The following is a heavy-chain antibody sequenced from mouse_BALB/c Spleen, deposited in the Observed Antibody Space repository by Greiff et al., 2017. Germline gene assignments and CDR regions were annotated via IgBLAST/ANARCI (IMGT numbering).Heavy chain of an antibody. CDR1: GYSITSGYY. J-gene: IGHJ4*01. CDR3: ARNGNSYAMDY. D-gene: IGHD2-1*01. CDR2: ISYDGSN. V-gene: IGHV3-6*02. Sequence: ESGPGLVKPSQSLSLTCSVTGYSITSGYYWNWIRQFPGNKLEWMGYISYDGSNNYNPSLKNRISITRDTSKNQFFLKLNSGTTEDTATYYGARNGNSYAMDYWGQGTSVTVSS.